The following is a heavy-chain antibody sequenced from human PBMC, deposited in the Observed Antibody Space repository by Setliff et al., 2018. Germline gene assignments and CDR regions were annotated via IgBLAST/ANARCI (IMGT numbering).Heavy chain of an antibody. J-gene: IGHJ6*03. CDR1: RYTFNDYY. CDR2: INPSSGGT. V-gene: IGHV1-2*06. Sequence: ASVKVSCKAFRYTFNDYYIHWVRQTPGQGLEWMGRINPSSGGTDDAQNFLGRVTMTRDTAISTAYMELSRLTSDATAVYYCARAEYTSSSLYYYMDVWGKGTTGTV. CDR3: ARAEYTSSSLYYYMDV. D-gene: IGHD6-6*01.